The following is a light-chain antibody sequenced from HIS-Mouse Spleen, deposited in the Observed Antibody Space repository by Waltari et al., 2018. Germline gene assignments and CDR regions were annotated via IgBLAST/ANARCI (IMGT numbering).Light chain of an antibody. J-gene: IGLJ3*02. CDR2: DVS. CDR3: SSYTSSSTWV. CDR1: RSDVGGYNH. V-gene: IGLV2-14*03. Sequence: QSALTQPAPVSGSPGQSTTISCTGTRSDVGGYNHVSWYQQHPGKAPKLMMYDVSNRPSGVSNRFSGSKSGNTASLTISGLQAEDEADYYCSSYTSSSTWVFGGGTKLTVL.